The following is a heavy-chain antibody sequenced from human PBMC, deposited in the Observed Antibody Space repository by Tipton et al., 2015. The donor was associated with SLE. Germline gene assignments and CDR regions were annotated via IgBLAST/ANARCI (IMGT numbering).Heavy chain of an antibody. J-gene: IGHJ3*02. CDR1: GYSFTTYW. V-gene: IGHV5-51*01. D-gene: IGHD3-16*01. CDR3: ARSASIMITFGGVKNAFDI. CDR2: IYPGDSDT. Sequence: VQLVQSGAEVKKPGESLRISCKGSGYSFTTYWISWVRQMPGKGLEWMGIIYPGDSDTRYSPSFQGQVTISADKSISTAYLQWSSLKASDTAMYYCARSASIMITFGGVKNAFDIWGQGTMVTVSS.